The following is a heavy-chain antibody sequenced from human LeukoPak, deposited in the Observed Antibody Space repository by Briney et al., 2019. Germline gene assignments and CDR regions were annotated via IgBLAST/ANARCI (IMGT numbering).Heavy chain of an antibody. CDR1: GGSISSGDYY. CDR3: ARASGSGSGDY. J-gene: IGHJ4*02. CDR2: IYYSGST. D-gene: IGHD3-10*01. Sequence: SETLSLTCTVSGGSISSGDYYWSWIRQPPGKGLEWIGYIYYSGSTYYNPSLKGRVTISVDTSKNQFSLKLSSVTAADTAVYYCARASGSGSGDYWGQGTLVTVSS. V-gene: IGHV4-30-4*01.